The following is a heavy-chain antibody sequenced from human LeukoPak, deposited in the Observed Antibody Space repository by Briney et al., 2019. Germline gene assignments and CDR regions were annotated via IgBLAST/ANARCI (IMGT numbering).Heavy chain of an antibody. CDR3: ARGHLYYYDSSGYYFVY. Sequence: GASVKVSCKASGYTFTGYYMHWVRQAPGQGLEWMGWINPNSGGTNYAQKFQGRVTMTRDTSISTAYMELSRLRSDDTAVYYCARGHLYYYDSSGYYFVYWGQGTLVTVSS. CDR2: INPNSGGT. D-gene: IGHD3-22*01. J-gene: IGHJ4*02. V-gene: IGHV1-2*02. CDR1: GYTFTGYY.